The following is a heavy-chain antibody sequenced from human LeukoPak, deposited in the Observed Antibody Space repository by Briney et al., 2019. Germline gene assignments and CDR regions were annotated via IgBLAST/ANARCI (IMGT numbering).Heavy chain of an antibody. CDR1: GGTFSSYA. Sequence: GASVKVSCKASGGTFSSYAISWVRQAPGQGLEWMGGIIPIFGTANYAQKFQGRVTITADESTSTAYMELSSLRSEDTAVYYCASLGVTGVDHWGQGTLVTVSS. V-gene: IGHV1-69*13. J-gene: IGHJ4*02. CDR2: IIPIFGTA. D-gene: IGHD7-27*01. CDR3: ASLGVTGVDH.